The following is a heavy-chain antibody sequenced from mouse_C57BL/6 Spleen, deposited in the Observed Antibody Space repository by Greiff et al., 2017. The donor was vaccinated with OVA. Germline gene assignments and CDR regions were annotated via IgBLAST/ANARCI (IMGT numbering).Heavy chain of an antibody. Sequence: VQLQQSGPELVKPGASVKISCKASGYSFTGYYMNWVKQSPEKSLEWIGEINPSTGGTTYNQKFKAKATLTVDKSSSTAYMQLKSLTSEDSAVYYCARAPVYYGYDGYYFDYWGQGTTRTVSS. D-gene: IGHD2-2*01. V-gene: IGHV1-42*01. CDR2: INPSTGGT. J-gene: IGHJ2*01. CDR1: GYSFTGYY. CDR3: ARAPVYYGYDGYYFDY.